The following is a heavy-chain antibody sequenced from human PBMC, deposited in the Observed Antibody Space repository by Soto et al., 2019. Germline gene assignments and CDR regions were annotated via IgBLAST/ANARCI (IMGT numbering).Heavy chain of an antibody. CDR1: GASITSGHYY. V-gene: IGHV4-31*03. Sequence: SETLSLTCTVSGASITSGHYYWSWVRHHPGKGLEWIGNIFYTYSGSTLYNPSLKSRVTISVDTSKNQFSLKLSSVTAADTAVYYCARDIGTYYYDSSGYYYENWFDPWGQGTLVTVSS. CDR2: IFYTYSGST. CDR3: ARDIGTYYYDSSGYYYENWFDP. D-gene: IGHD3-22*01. J-gene: IGHJ5*02.